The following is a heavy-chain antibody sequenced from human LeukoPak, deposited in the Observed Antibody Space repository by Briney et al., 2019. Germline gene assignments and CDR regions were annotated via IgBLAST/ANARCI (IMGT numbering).Heavy chain of an antibody. CDR3: ARDAYDYGGNPINFLDP. Sequence: SETLSLTCAVSGYSISNGYNWGWIRQPPGKGLEGIVTIYHSGYTYYNPSLKRRVTISLDTSKNQFTLKLTSVTAADTAIYYCARDAYDYGGNPINFLDPWGQGTLVTVSS. D-gene: IGHD4-23*01. V-gene: IGHV4-38-2*02. CDR2: IYHSGYT. CDR1: GYSISNGYN. J-gene: IGHJ5*02.